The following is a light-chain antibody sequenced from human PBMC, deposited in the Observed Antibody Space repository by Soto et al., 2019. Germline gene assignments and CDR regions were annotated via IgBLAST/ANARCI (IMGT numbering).Light chain of an antibody. Sequence: QSALTQPASVSGSPGQSITISCTGTSSDVGSYNLVSWYQQHPGKAPKLMIYEGSKRPSGVSNRFSGSKSGNTASLTISGLQAEDDADYYCCSYAGSGTYLFGTGTKVTVL. J-gene: IGLJ1*01. V-gene: IGLV2-23*01. CDR2: EGS. CDR1: SSDVGSYNL. CDR3: CSYAGSGTYL.